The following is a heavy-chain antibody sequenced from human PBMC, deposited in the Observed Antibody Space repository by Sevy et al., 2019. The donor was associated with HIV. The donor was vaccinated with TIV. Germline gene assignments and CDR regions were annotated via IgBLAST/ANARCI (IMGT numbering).Heavy chain of an antibody. V-gene: IGHV3-7*03. J-gene: IGHJ3*01. CDR1: GFTFSSYW. CDR2: IKQDWRVK. D-gene: IGHD3-22*01. CDR3: ARGTYYYDSGGYYHDAFDL. Sequence: GGSLRLSCVASSGFTFSSYWMSWVRQAPGKGLEWVANIKQDWRVKYYVDSVRGRFAISRDKAKNSLYLQMNTLRADDTALYYCARGTYYYDSGGYYHDAFDLWGQGTMVTVSS.